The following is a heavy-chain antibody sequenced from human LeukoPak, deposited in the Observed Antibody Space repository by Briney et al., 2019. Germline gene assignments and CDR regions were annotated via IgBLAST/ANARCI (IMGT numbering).Heavy chain of an antibody. D-gene: IGHD3-10*01. J-gene: IGHJ4*02. Sequence: GESLKISCQVSGYIFTNYWIDWVRQMPGKGLESMGIIYPADSDTTYSPSFEGLVTISADKSIDTVYLQWSSLKASDTATYYCARQSRDGSKTRGYYFDSWGQGTLVTVSS. CDR1: GYIFTNYW. CDR2: IYPADSDT. V-gene: IGHV5-51*01. CDR3: ARQSRDGSKTRGYYFDS.